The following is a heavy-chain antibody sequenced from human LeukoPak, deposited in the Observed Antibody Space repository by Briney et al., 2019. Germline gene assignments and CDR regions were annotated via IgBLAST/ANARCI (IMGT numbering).Heavy chain of an antibody. J-gene: IGHJ4*02. CDR3: ARDWDY. Sequence: PGGSLRLSCAASGFTFSSYGLNGARQAPGKGLEWGSSISGSSSYIYYANSVKGRFTISRDNAKNSLYLQMNSLRAEDTAVYYCARDWDYWGQGTLVTVSS. CDR1: GFTFSSYG. V-gene: IGHV3-21*01. CDR2: ISGSSSYI.